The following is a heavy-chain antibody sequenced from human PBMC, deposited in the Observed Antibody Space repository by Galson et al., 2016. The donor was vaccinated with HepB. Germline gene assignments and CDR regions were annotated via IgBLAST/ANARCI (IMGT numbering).Heavy chain of an antibody. CDR3: ARGPRLLRAFGDLVSFFDY. Sequence: TLSLTCTVSGDSISSDDYAWAWIRLPPGKGLEWIGHIYYTGNTSYSPSLRSRITMSVDRSKNQFSLHLTSVVAADTAGYYCARGPRLLRAFGDLVSFFDYWGQGTLITVSS. CDR1: GDSISSDDYA. D-gene: IGHD2-8*01. J-gene: IGHJ4*02. V-gene: IGHV4-30-2*01. CDR2: IYYTGNT.